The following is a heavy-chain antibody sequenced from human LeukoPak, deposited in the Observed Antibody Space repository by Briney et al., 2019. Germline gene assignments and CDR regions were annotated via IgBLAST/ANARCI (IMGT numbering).Heavy chain of an antibody. CDR2: ISSSSSYI. Sequence: GGSLRLSCAASGFTFSSYSMNWVRQAPGKGLEWVSSISSSSSYIYYADSVKGRFTISRDNAKNSLYLQMNSLRAEDTAVYCCARADYDSSSYYYYGMDVWGQGTTVTVSS. J-gene: IGHJ6*02. V-gene: IGHV3-21*01. D-gene: IGHD3-22*01. CDR1: GFTFSSYS. CDR3: ARADYDSSSYYYYGMDV.